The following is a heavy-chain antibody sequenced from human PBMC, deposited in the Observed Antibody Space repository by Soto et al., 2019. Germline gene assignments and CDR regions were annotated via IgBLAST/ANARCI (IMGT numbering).Heavy chain of an antibody. Sequence: EVQLLESGGGLVQPGGSLRLSCAASGFTFSSYAMSWVRQAPGKGLEWVSAISGSGGSTYYADSVKGRFTISRDNSKNTMYLQMNSLRAEDTAVYYCAKDGSSSSVYYYDMDVWGKGTTVTVSS. CDR2: ISGSGGST. J-gene: IGHJ6*03. CDR1: GFTFSSYA. V-gene: IGHV3-23*01. CDR3: AKDGSSSSVYYYDMDV. D-gene: IGHD6-6*01.